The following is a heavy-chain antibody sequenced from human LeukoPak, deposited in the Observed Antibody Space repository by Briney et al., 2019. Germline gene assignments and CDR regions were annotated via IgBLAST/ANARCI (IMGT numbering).Heavy chain of an antibody. D-gene: IGHD2-21*01. CDR1: GFTFSNYA. CDR3: AKDPDGLWS. CDR2: IGASGSAK. V-gene: IGHV3-23*01. Sequence: GGSLHLSCAASGFTFSNYAMSWVRRAPGKGLEWVSSIGASGSAKYYSDSVRGRFLVSRDNSKDTLYLQVNSLTAEDTAVYYGAKDPDGLWSWGQGTLVAVSS. J-gene: IGHJ5*02.